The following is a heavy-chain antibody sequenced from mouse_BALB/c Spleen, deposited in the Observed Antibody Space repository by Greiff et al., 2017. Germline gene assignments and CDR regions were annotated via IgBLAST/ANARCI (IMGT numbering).Heavy chain of an antibody. D-gene: IGHD1-1*02. V-gene: IGHV5-17*02. CDR1: GFTFSSFG. J-gene: IGHJ2*01. CDR2: ISSGSGTF. Sequence: EVQLVESGGGLVQPGGSRKLSCAASGFTFSSFGMHWVRQAPEKGLEWVAYISSGSGTFYYAYTVTGRFTISRNNPKNTLFLQMTSLRSEDTAMYDCARWGGAPYLDYWGQGTTRTVSS. CDR3: ARWGGAPYLDY.